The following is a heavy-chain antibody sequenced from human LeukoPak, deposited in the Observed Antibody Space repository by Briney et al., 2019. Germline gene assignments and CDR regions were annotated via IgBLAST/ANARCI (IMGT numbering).Heavy chain of an antibody. CDR3: AREGFQQGVLH. Sequence: GGSLRLSCEASGFTFSTYWMSWVRQAPGKGPECVANIKPDGSDKYYVDSMKGRFTISRDNAKNSLYLQMNNLRAEDTVVYYCAREGFQQGVLHWGQGTLVTVSS. CDR1: GFTFSTYW. V-gene: IGHV3-7*01. J-gene: IGHJ1*01. D-gene: IGHD1/OR15-1a*01. CDR2: IKPDGSDK.